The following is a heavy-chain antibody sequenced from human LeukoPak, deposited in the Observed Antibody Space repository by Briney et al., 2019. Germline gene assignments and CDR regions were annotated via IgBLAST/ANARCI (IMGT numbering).Heavy chain of an antibody. D-gene: IGHD3-10*02. V-gene: IGHV3-20*04. CDR1: GFTFSSYA. CDR2: INWNGGST. Sequence: PGGSLRLSCAASGFTFSSYAMSWVRQAPGKGLEWVSGINWNGGSTGYADSVKGRFTISRDNAKNSLYLQMSSLRAEDTAVYYCAELGITMIGGAWGKGTTVTISS. J-gene: IGHJ6*04. CDR3: AELGITMIGGA.